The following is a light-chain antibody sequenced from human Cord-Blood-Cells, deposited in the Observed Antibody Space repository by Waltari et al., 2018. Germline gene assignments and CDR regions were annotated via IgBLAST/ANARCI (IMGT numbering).Light chain of an antibody. Sequence: SYVLTQPPSVSVAPRKTARITCGGNNSGRKSVHWYQQKPGQAPVLVIYYDSDRPSGIPERFSGSNSGNTATLTISRVEAGDEADYYCQVWHSSRGVFGGGTKLTVL. CDR2: YDS. J-gene: IGLJ2*01. V-gene: IGLV3-21*04. CDR1: NSGRKS. CDR3: QVWHSSRGV.